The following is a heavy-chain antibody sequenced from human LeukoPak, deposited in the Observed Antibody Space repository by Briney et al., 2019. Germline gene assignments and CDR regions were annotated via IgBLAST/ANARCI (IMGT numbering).Heavy chain of an antibody. CDR2: IIPIFGTA. Sequence: ASVKLSCTASGGTFSSYAISWVRQAPGQGLEWMGGIIPIFGTANYAQKIQGRVTITADESTSTAYMELSSLRSEDTAVYYCARDRAAVAGRGYFQHWGQGTLVTVSS. CDR1: GGTFSSYA. V-gene: IGHV1-69*13. J-gene: IGHJ1*01. CDR3: ARDRAAVAGRGYFQH. D-gene: IGHD6-19*01.